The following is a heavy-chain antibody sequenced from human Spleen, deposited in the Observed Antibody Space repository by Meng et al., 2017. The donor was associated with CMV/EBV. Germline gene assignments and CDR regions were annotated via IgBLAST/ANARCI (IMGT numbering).Heavy chain of an antibody. CDR2: ISGSGGNT. CDR1: GFTFSNYA. CDR3: AKDHNWGPDH. V-gene: IGHV3-23*01. D-gene: IGHD1-1*01. Sequence: GESLKISCAASGFTFSNYAMSWVRQAAGKGLEWVSGISGSGGNTYYADSVKGRFTISRDNSKNTLYLQMSSLRAEDTAVYYCAKDHNWGPDHWGQGTLVTVSS. J-gene: IGHJ4*02.